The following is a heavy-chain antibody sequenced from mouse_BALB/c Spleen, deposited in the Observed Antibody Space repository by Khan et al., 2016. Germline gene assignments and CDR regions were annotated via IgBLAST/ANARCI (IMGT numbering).Heavy chain of an antibody. D-gene: IGHD2-3*01. V-gene: IGHV3-2*02. J-gene: IGHJ3*01. CDR1: GYSITSDYA. Sequence: EVKLEVSGPGLVKPSQSLSLTCTVTGYSITSDYAWNWIRQFPGNKLEWMGYISYSGITSYNPSLKSRISITRDTSKYQFFLQLISVTTEDTATYYCAYDGYYAWFPYWGQGTLVTVSA. CDR2: ISYSGIT. CDR3: AYDGYYAWFPY.